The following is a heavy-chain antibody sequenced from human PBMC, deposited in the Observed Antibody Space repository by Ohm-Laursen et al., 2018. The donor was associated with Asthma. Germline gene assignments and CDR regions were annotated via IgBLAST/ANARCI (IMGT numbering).Heavy chain of an antibody. V-gene: IGHV3-21*04. CDR2: TICGGGDT. CDR3: AKGRASRNLDWLDP. D-gene: IGHD5-24*01. J-gene: IGHJ5*02. Sequence: GSLRLSCTASGFTFSSYSMNWVRQAPGKGLEWVGTICGGGDTFYPNSVRGRFTISRDDFKDEMYLQIDSLRAEDTALYYCAKGRASRNLDWLDPWGQGTLVTVSS. CDR1: GFTFSSYS.